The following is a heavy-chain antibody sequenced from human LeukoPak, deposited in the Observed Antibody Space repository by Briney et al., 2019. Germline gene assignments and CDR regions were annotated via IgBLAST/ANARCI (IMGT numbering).Heavy chain of an antibody. CDR2: ITASGTAM. CDR3: ASSGSYRFDY. J-gene: IGHJ4*02. Sequence: GGSLRPSCAASGFTFSSYSMNWVRQAPRKGLEWVSHITASGTAMFYADSVKGRFTISRDNAKNSLYLQMNSLRDEDTAVYYCASSGSYRFDYWGQGTLVTVSS. V-gene: IGHV3-48*02. CDR1: GFTFSSYS. D-gene: IGHD1-26*01.